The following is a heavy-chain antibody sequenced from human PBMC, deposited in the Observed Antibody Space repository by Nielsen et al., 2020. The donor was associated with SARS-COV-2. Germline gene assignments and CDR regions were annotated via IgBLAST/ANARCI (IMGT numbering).Heavy chain of an antibody. V-gene: IGHV3-23*03. Sequence: VRQAPGKGLEWVSVIYSGGSSTYYADSVKGRFTISRDNSKNTLYLQMNSLRAEDTAVYYCAKVTRYCSSTSCYPLGMDVWGQGTTVTVSS. J-gene: IGHJ6*02. CDR2: IYSGGSST. CDR3: AKVTRYCSSTSCYPLGMDV. D-gene: IGHD2-2*01.